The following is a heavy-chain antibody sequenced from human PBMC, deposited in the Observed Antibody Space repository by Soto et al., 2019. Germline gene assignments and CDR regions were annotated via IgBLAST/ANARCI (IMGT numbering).Heavy chain of an antibody. CDR2: ISGSGGST. D-gene: IGHD2-2*01. J-gene: IGHJ4*02. V-gene: IGHV3-23*01. CDR1: GFTFSSYA. Sequence: GGSLRLSCAASGFTFSSYAMSWVRQAPGKGLEWVSAISGSGGSTYYADSVKGRFTISRDNSKNTLYLQMNSLRAEDTAVCYCAKLIGLVVPAAPGAWGQGTLVTVSS. CDR3: AKLIGLVVPAAPGA.